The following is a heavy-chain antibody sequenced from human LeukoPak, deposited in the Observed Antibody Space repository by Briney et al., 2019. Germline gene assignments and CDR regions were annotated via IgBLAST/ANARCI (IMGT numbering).Heavy chain of an antibody. Sequence: SVKVSCKASVGTFNSLAVSWVRQAPGQGLEWLGAIIPILRSANYAQKFQGRGTITTDESTRTVYMELRSLRNEDTAVYFCARDRANIGTPLKAFDIWGQGTMVTVSS. CDR1: VGTFNSLA. CDR3: ARDRANIGTPLKAFDI. V-gene: IGHV1-69*05. D-gene: IGHD1-7*01. J-gene: IGHJ3*02. CDR2: IIPILRSA.